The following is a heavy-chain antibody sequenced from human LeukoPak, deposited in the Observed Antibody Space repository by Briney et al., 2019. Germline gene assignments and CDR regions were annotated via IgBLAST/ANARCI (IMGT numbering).Heavy chain of an antibody. D-gene: IGHD5-24*01. CDR3: AREDGDAFDI. Sequence: PTGGSLRLSCAASGFTFSSYEMDWVRRAPGKGLEWVSYIGSSGGSRYYADSVKGRFTSSRDNAKNSLYLQMNSLRVEDTAVYYCAREDGDAFDIWGQGTVVSVSS. J-gene: IGHJ3*02. CDR2: IGSSGGSR. V-gene: IGHV3-48*03. CDR1: GFTFSSYE.